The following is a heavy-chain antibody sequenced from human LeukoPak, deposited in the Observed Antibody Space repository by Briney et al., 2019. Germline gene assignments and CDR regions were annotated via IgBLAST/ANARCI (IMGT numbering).Heavy chain of an antibody. CDR3: AKDQIRADYGAYY. J-gene: IGHJ4*02. Sequence: PGGSLRLSCAASGFTFGSYAMNWVRQTPGKGLEWVSAISGSGGSTYYADSVKGRFTISRDNSKNTLYLQMNSLRAEDTAVYYCAKDQIRADYGAYYWGQGTLVTVSS. V-gene: IGHV3-23*01. CDR2: ISGSGGST. CDR1: GFTFGSYA. D-gene: IGHD4-17*01.